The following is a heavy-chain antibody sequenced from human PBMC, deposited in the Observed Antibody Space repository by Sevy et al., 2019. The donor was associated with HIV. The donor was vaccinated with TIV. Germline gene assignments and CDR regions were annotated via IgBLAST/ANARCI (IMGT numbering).Heavy chain of an antibody. Sequence: GGSLRLSCTASGLTFSSYSMNWVRQAPGKGLEWVSYISSSSSTIYYADSVKGRFTISRDNAKNSLYLQMNSLRAEDTAVYYCARFYGTRYYGMDVWGQGTTVTVSS. CDR1: GLTFSSYS. V-gene: IGHV3-48*01. J-gene: IGHJ6*02. D-gene: IGHD4-17*01. CDR3: ARFYGTRYYGMDV. CDR2: ISSSSSTI.